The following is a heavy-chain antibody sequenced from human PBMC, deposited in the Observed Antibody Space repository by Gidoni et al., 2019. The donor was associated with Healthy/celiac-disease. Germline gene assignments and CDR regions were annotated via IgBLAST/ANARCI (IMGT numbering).Heavy chain of an antibody. J-gene: IGHJ4*02. D-gene: IGHD2-15*01. CDR1: GVTFSSYA. CDR3: ARTSTGHDY. V-gene: IGHV1-69*06. CDR2: IIPIFGTA. Sequence: QVQLVQSGAEVKKPWSSVKVSCKASGVTFSSYAISWVRQAPGQGLEWMGGIIPIFGTANYEQKFQGRVTITADKSTSTAYMELSSLRSEDTAVYYCARTSTGHDYWGQGTLVTVSS.